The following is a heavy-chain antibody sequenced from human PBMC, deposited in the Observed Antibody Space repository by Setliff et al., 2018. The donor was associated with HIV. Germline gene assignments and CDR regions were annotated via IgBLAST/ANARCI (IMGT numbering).Heavy chain of an antibody. V-gene: IGHV1-69*05. CDR1: GNTFSSYG. CDR3: ATRRGDEPFAV. D-gene: IGHD3-16*01. J-gene: IGHJ4*02. Sequence: ASVKVSCKASGNTFSSYGITWVRQAPGQGLEWMGGTTPLLGTTNYAQKFQGRVTITTDEPTNTVYMELGGLRSEDTAVYYCATRRGDEPFAVWGQGTLVTVSS. CDR2: TTPLLGTT.